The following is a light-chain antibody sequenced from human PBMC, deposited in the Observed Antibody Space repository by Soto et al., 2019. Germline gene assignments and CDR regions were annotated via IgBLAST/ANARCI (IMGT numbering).Light chain of an antibody. V-gene: IGKV1-6*01. J-gene: IGKJ1*01. CDR2: GAS. CDR1: QAIRGD. Sequence: AIQMTQSPSSLSASVGDTVTITCRASQAIRGDLGWYQQKPGKAPKLLIYGASTLEAGVPSRFGGSGSGTDVSLTLSGLQSADFSTYYCLQDNDYPWTFGQGTKVEI. CDR3: LQDNDYPWT.